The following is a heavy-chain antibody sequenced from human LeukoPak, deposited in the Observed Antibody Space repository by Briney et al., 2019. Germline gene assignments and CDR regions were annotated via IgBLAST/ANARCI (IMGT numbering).Heavy chain of an antibody. J-gene: IGHJ4*02. V-gene: IGHV4-59*01. CDR1: GGSISSYY. CDR3: AREDSSHFDY. Sequence: SETLSLTCTVSGGSISSYYWSWIRQPPGKGLEWIGYIYYSGNTNYNPSLKSRVTISVDTSKNQFSLKLSSVTAADTAVYYCAREDSSHFDYWGQGTLVTVSS. D-gene: IGHD3-22*01. CDR2: IYYSGNT.